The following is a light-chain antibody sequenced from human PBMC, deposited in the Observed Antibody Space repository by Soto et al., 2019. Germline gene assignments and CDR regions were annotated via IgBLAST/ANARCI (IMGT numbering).Light chain of an antibody. Sequence: QSVLTQPPSVSGAPGQRVTISCTGSSSNIGAGYDVHWYQQLPGTAPKLLSYDNSNRPSGVPDRFSGSKSGTSASLAITGVQAEDEADDYCQSYDSSRSVLYVFGTGTKLTVL. V-gene: IGLV1-40*01. J-gene: IGLJ1*01. CDR2: DNS. CDR3: QSYDSSRSVLYV. CDR1: SSNIGAGYD.